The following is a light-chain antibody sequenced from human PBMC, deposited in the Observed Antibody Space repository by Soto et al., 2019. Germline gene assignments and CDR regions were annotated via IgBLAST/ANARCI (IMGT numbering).Light chain of an antibody. CDR1: QSVSSN. V-gene: IGKV3D-15*01. Sequence: VMTQSPASLSVSPGESSTHSYRASQSVSSNLAWYQQKPGQAPRLLIYGASTRATGIPARFSGSGSGTEFTLTISSLQSEDFAVYYCQQYGSSLWTFGQGTKVDIK. J-gene: IGKJ1*01. CDR2: GAS. CDR3: QQYGSSLWT.